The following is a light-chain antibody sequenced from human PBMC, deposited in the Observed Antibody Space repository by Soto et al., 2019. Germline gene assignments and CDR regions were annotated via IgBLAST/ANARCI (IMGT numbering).Light chain of an antibody. Sequence: EIVMTHSPATLSVSPGERATLSYRASQSVSNNLAWYQQKPGQAPRLLIYGASTRATAIPARFSGSGSGTEFTLTISSLQSEDFAVYFCQQYDNWPYTFGQGTKLEIK. J-gene: IGKJ2*01. V-gene: IGKV3-15*01. CDR1: QSVSNN. CDR3: QQYDNWPYT. CDR2: GAS.